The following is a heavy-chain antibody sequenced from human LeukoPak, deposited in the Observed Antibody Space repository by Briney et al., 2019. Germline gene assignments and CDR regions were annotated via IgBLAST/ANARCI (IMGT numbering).Heavy chain of an antibody. Sequence: GGSLRLSCVASGFPFSGYWMDWVRQAPGKGMEWVANIKQDGSVQYYADSVKGRFTISRDNAKNSLYLQMNSLRAEDTAVYYCSRSLDYWGQGTLVTVSS. V-gene: IGHV3-7*01. CDR3: SRSLDY. J-gene: IGHJ4*02. CDR2: IKQDGSVQ. CDR1: GFPFSGYW.